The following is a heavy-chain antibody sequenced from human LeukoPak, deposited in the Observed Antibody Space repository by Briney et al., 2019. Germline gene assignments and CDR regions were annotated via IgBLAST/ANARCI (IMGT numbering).Heavy chain of an antibody. V-gene: IGHV3-48*04. J-gene: IGHJ4*02. Sequence: QPGGSLRLSCAASGFTFSSYNMDWVRQAPGKGLEWVSDISSSGSTIYYADSVKGRFTISRDNAKNSLYLQMNSLRAEDTAVYYCAREDVGRVLLWFGESSQPITSWGQGTLVTVSS. CDR3: AREDVGRVLLWFGESSQPITS. CDR1: GFTFSSYN. D-gene: IGHD3-10*01. CDR2: ISSSGSTI.